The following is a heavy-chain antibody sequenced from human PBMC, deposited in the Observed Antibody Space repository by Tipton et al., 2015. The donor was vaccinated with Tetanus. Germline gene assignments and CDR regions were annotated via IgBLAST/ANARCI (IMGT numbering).Heavy chain of an antibody. V-gene: IGHV4-30-2*01. Sequence: LRLSCTVSGGSINSPDYSWGWIRQPPGKGLEWIGYIYQSGSTPYNPPPATRVTITADKSKNQFSLNLRSVTAADTAVYYCARDRGQQFVSDWFDPWGQGTLVTVSS. D-gene: IGHD6-6*01. J-gene: IGHJ5*02. CDR1: GGSINSPDYS. CDR3: ARDRGQQFVSDWFDP. CDR2: IYQSGST.